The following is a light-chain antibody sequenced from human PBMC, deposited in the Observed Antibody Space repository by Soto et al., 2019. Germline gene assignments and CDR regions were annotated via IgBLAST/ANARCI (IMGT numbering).Light chain of an antibody. V-gene: IGKV1-33*01. CDR2: DES. CDR1: QDITSY. Sequence: DIQMPQSPSSLSASVGDRVTITCQASQDITSYLYWYQHKPGKAPQLLIYDESIVEAGVPSRFSGSGSGTDFTFTISSLKPEDVATYYFQACDYLPIFSPGTTVDF. CDR3: QACDYLPI. J-gene: IGKJ3*01.